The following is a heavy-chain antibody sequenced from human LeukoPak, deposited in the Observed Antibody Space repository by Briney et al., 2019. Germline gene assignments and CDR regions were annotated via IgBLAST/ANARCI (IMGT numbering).Heavy chain of an antibody. CDR3: AKGLAVAGHFDY. CDR2: SGSGGST. Sequence: TGGSLRLSCAASGFTFSSYAMSWVRQAPGKGLEWVSGSGSGGSTYYADSVKGRFTISRDKSKNTLYLQMNSLRAEDTAVYYCAKGLAVAGHFDYWGQGTLVTVSS. J-gene: IGHJ4*02. D-gene: IGHD6-19*01. V-gene: IGHV3-23*01. CDR1: GFTFSSYA.